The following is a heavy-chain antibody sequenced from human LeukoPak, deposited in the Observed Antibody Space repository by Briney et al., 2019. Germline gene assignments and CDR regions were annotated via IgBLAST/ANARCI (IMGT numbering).Heavy chain of an antibody. CDR3: ARAPSEIGGYYPEYFRH. V-gene: IGHV3-74*01. Sequence: GGSLRLSCAASGFTFSTYWMHWVRQAPGKGLVWVSRIKSDGSTNYADPVKGRFTISRDNAKNTLSLQMNSLRPEDTGVYYCARAPSEIGGYYPEYFRHWGQGTLVTVSS. J-gene: IGHJ1*01. D-gene: IGHD3-3*01. CDR2: IKSDGST. CDR1: GFTFSTYW.